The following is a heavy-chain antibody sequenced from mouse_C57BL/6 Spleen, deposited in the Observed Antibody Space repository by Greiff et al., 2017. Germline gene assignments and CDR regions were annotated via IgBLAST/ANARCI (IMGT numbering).Heavy chain of an antibody. Sequence: VKLQESGPELVKPGASVKISCKASGYAFSSSWMNWVKQRPGKGLEWIGRIYPGDGDTNYNGKFKGKATLTADKSSSTAYMQLSSLTSEDSAVYFCAREAYYYGSSYGYWGQGTTLTVSS. J-gene: IGHJ2*01. V-gene: IGHV1-82*01. D-gene: IGHD1-1*01. CDR1: GYAFSSSW. CDR3: AREAYYYGSSYGY. CDR2: IYPGDGDT.